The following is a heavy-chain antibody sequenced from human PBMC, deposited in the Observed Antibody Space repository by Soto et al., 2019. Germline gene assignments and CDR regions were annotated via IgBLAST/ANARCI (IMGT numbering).Heavy chain of an antibody. CDR3: ASNSFYDCTNGVCYLGNSYYYYGMDV. CDR2: ISSSSSYI. V-gene: IGHV3-21*01. J-gene: IGHJ6*02. Sequence: GVSLLFSRAASGLTFGSYSMNCVRQAPGTGLEWLSSISSSSSYIYYADSVKGRFTISRDNAKNSLYLQMNSLRAEDTAVYYCASNSFYDCTNGVCYLGNSYYYYGMDVWGQGTTVTVSS. D-gene: IGHD2-8*01. CDR1: GLTFGSYS.